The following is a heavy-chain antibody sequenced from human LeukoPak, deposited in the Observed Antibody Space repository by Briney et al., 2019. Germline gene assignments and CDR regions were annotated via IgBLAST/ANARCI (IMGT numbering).Heavy chain of an antibody. Sequence: SETLSLTCTVSGGSIRSSYYYWGWIRQPPGKGLEWIGSIYDSGSTYYNPSLKSRVTISVDTSKNQFSLKLSSVTAVDTAVYYCARKENAYYYFDYWGQGTLVTVSS. J-gene: IGHJ4*02. CDR1: GGSIRSSYYY. D-gene: IGHD3-16*01. CDR3: ARKENAYYYFDY. V-gene: IGHV4-39*07. CDR2: IYDSGST.